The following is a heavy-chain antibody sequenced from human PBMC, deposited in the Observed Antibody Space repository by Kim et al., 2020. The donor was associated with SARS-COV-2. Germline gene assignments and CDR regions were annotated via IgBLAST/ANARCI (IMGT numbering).Heavy chain of an antibody. D-gene: IGHD3-22*01. V-gene: IGHV3-30*18. CDR1: GFTFSSYG. Sequence: GGSLRLSCAASGFTFSSYGMHWVRQAPGKGLEWVAVISYDGSNKYYADSVKGRFTISRDNSKNTLYLQMNSLRAEDTAVYYCAKDTPHYYDSSGIPDGDFDYWGQGTLVTVSS. J-gene: IGHJ4*02. CDR3: AKDTPHYYDSSGIPDGDFDY. CDR2: ISYDGSNK.